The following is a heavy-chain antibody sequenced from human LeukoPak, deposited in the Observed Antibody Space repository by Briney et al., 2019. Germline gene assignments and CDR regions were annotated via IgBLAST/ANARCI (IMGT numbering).Heavy chain of an antibody. D-gene: IGHD3-22*01. CDR3: AKEENYYDSSGYRHNAY. CDR1: GFTFSTYA. V-gene: IGHV3-23*01. CDR2: ISGSGGGT. J-gene: IGHJ4*02. Sequence: GGSLRLSCAASGFTFSTYAMSWVRQAPGKGLEWVSAISGSGGGTYYADSVKGRFTISRDNSKNTLYLQMSSLRAEDTAVYYCAKEENYYDSSGYRHNAYWGQGTLVTVSS.